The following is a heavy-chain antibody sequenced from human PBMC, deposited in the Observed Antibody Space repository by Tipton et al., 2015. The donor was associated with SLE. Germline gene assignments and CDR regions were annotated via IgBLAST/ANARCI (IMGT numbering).Heavy chain of an antibody. V-gene: IGHV3-21*01. D-gene: IGHD6-19*01. CDR3: ARAEQWLAWGFDL. CDR1: GFTFSSYS. CDR2: ISGGGTYI. Sequence: SLRLSCAASGFTFSSYSMNWVRQAPGKGLEWVSTISGGGTYINYADSVKGRFTISRDNAKNTLYLQMNSLRAEDTAVYYCARAEQWLAWGFDLWGRGTLVTVSS. J-gene: IGHJ2*01.